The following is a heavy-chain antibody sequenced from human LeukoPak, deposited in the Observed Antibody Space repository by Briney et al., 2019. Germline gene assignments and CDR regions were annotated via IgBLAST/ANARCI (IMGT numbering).Heavy chain of an antibody. CDR1: GFTFSSYA. CDR3: ARDGQAVAGNGGVDAFDI. J-gene: IGHJ3*02. CDR2: ISYDGSNK. Sequence: GRSLRLSCAASGFTFSSYAIHWVRQAPGKGLEWVAVISYDGSNKYYADSVKGRFTISRDNSKNTLYLQMNSLRAEDTAVYYCARDGQAVAGNGGVDAFDIWGQGTMVTVSS. V-gene: IGHV3-30-3*01. D-gene: IGHD6-19*01.